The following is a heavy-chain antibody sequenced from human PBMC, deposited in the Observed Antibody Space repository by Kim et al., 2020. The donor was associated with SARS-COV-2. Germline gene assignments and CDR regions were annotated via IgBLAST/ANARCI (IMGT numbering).Heavy chain of an antibody. CDR1: GGSFSGYY. Sequence: SETLSLTCAVYGGSFSGYYWSWIRQPPGKGLEWIGEINHSGSTNYNPSLKSRATISVDTSKNQSSLKLSSVTAADTAVYYCARARGASGSFHYYYYGMDGWGQGTTVTVSS. CDR2: INHSGST. CDR3: ARARGASGSFHYYYYGMDG. D-gene: IGHD1-26*01. V-gene: IGHV4-34*01. J-gene: IGHJ6*02.